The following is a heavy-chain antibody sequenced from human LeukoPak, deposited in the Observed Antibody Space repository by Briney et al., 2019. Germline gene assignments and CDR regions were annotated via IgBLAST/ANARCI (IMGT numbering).Heavy chain of an antibody. CDR1: GFTFSNSG. J-gene: IGHJ6*03. D-gene: IGHD3-16*01. CDR2: ISGDGDIT. Sequence: GGSLRLSCAASGFTFSNSGIAWVRQAPGKGLEWVSFISGDGDITYYADSVKGRFTISRDNSKNTLYLQMTNLRADDTAIYYFATQSSSMMIYYYYYMDVWGKGTTVTISS. V-gene: IGHV3-23*01. CDR3: ATQSSSMMIYYYYYMDV.